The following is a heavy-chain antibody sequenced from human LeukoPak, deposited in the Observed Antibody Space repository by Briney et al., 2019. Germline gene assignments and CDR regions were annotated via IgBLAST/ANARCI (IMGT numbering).Heavy chain of an antibody. CDR3: AKERYYNNAAREWGFDS. V-gene: IGHV3-23*01. J-gene: IGHJ4*02. CDR1: SFTFNIYA. Sequence: GGSLRLSCAAYSFTFNIYAMSWLGQAPGKELEWVSRISGSSSHTEDADFGRGRFTIYRDNSRNTMYLQVNALGDVCTAVYYCAKERYYNNAAREWGFDSWGKGTLVIVSS. D-gene: IGHD3-10*01. CDR2: ISGSSSHT.